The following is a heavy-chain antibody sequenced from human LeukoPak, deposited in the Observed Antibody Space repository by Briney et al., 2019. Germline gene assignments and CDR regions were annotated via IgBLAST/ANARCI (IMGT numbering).Heavy chain of an antibody. V-gene: IGHV3-48*03. CDR3: ARDTDSGGPFDY. Sequence: GGSLRLSCAASGFTFSSYERHWVRHVPGKGLEWFSYISSGGSTIYYADSVKDRFTISRDNAKNSLYLQMNSLRAEHTAVYYCARDTDSGGPFDYWGQGTLVTVSS. D-gene: IGHD4-23*01. J-gene: IGHJ4*02. CDR1: GFTFSSYE. CDR2: ISSGGSTI.